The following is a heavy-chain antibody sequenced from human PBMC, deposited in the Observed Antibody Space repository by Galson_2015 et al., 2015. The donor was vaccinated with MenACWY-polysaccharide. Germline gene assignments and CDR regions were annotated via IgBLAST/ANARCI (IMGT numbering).Heavy chain of an antibody. J-gene: IGHJ4*02. D-gene: IGHD3-3*01. Sequence: SVKVSSKASGYTFTSYAMHWVRQAPGQRLEWMGWINAGNGNTKYSQKFQGRVTITRDTSASTAYMELSSLRSEDTAVYYCARDPVSNFDFWSGYYSGRGGFDYWGQGTLVTVSS. V-gene: IGHV1-3*01. CDR3: ARDPVSNFDFWSGYYSGRGGFDY. CDR2: INAGNGNT. CDR1: GYTFTSYA.